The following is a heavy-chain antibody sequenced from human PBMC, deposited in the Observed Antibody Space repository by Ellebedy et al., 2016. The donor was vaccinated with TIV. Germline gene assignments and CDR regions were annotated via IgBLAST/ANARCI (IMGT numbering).Heavy chain of an antibody. CDR3: ARDGAYGDYSPGQYALDV. D-gene: IGHD4-17*01. CDR2: IYQDGSEK. V-gene: IGHV3-7*03. Sequence: GESLKISCAVSGFSFSSYWMSWVRQAPGKGLEWVANIYQDGSEKHYVGTVKGRFTISRDNAKNSLYLQMNRLRVKDTAVYYCARDGAYGDYSPGQYALDVWGQGTTVTVS. J-gene: IGHJ6*02. CDR1: GFSFSSYW.